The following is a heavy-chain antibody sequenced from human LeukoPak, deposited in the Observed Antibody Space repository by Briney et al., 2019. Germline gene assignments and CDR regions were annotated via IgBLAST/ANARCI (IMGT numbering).Heavy chain of an antibody. CDR3: ARDISRCSSSSGGNWFDP. D-gene: IGHD6-6*01. V-gene: IGHV1-18*01. Sequence: ASVKVSCKASGYTFTSYGISWVRQAPGQGLEWMGWISAYNGNTNYAQKLQGRVTMTTDTSTSTAYMELRSLRSDDTAVYYCARDISRCSSSSGGNWFDPWGQGTLVTVSS. J-gene: IGHJ5*02. CDR2: ISAYNGNT. CDR1: GYTFTSYG.